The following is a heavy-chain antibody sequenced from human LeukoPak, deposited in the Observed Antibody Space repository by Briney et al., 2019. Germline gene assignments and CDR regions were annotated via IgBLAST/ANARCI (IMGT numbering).Heavy chain of an antibody. J-gene: IGHJ6*02. CDR1: GYTFSSYD. CDR3: ATDDPGGYYYYYGMDV. CDR2: MNPNSGNT. Sequence: ASVKVSCKASGYTFSSYDINWVRQATGHGLEWMGWMNPNSGNTGYAQKFQGRVTMTRNTSISTAYMELSSLRSEDTAVYHCATDDPGGYYYYYGMDVWGQGTTVTVSS. D-gene: IGHD3-10*01. V-gene: IGHV1-8*01.